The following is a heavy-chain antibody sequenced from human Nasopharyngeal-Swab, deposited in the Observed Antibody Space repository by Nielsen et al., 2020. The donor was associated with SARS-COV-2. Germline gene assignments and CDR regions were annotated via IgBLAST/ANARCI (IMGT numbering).Heavy chain of an antibody. CDR3: ARGGYYGSGSYQN. Sequence: SETLSLTCAVSGGSISSSNWWSWVRQPPGKGLEWIGEIYHSGRTNYNPSLKSRVTISVDKSKNQFSLKLSSVTAADTAVYYCARGGYYGSGSYQNWGQGTLVTVSS. CDR1: GGSISSSNW. D-gene: IGHD3-10*01. V-gene: IGHV4-4*02. CDR2: IYHSGRT. J-gene: IGHJ4*02.